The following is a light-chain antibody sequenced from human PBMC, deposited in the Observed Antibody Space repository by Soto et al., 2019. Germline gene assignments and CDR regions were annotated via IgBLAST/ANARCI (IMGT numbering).Light chain of an antibody. Sequence: QSALTQPASMSGSPGQSITVSCTGTSSHVGRYNYVSWYQQHPGKAPKLIIYEVNNRPSEVSNRFSGSKSGNTASLTISGLQAEDEAEYYCSSYASTNTLVVFGGGTQLTVL. J-gene: IGLJ2*01. CDR3: SSYASTNTLVV. V-gene: IGLV2-14*01. CDR1: SSHVGRYNY. CDR2: EVN.